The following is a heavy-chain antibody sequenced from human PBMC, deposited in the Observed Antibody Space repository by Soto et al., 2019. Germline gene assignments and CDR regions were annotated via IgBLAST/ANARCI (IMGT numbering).Heavy chain of an antibody. CDR1: GFTFSPYT. CDR3: ARGGGFCGADCYKGGIDY. D-gene: IGHD2-21*02. Sequence: QVQLVESGGGVGQPGRSFRLSCAASGFTFSPYTMHWVRQTPGKGLEWVAVISYDGSDKNYADSVRGRFTISRDNSKNTLFLQMNSLRAEDTALYYCARGGGFCGADCYKGGIDYWGQGALVTVSS. V-gene: IGHV3-30-3*01. J-gene: IGHJ4*02. CDR2: ISYDGSDK.